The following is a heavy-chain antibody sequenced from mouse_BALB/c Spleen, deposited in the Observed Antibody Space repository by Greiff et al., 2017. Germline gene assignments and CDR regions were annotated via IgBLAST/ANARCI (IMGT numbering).Heavy chain of an antibody. CDR2: IDPSDSET. J-gene: IGHJ4*01. CDR3: ARDYGYDGYAMDY. D-gene: IGHD2-2*01. CDR1: GYTFTSYW. V-gene: IGHV1-69*02. Sequence: QVQLQQPGAELVKPGAPVKLSCKASGYTFTSYWMNWVKQRPGRGLEWIGRIDPSDSETHYNQKFKDKATLTVDKSSSTAYIQLSSLTSEDSAVYYCARDYGYDGYAMDYWGQGTSVTVSS.